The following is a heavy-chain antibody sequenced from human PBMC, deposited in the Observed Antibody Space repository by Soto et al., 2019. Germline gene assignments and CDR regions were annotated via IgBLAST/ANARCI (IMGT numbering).Heavy chain of an antibody. J-gene: IGHJ6*02. CDR3: ARRGIVGATQKKYYYGMDV. CDR1: GGSISSSSYY. CDR2: IYYSGST. Sequence: SETLSLTCTVSGGSISSSSYYWGWIRQPPGKGLEWIGSIYYSGSTYYNPSLKSRVTISVDTSKNQFSLKLSSVTAADTAVYYCARRGIVGATQKKYYYGMDVWGQGTTVTVSS. D-gene: IGHD1-26*01. V-gene: IGHV4-39*01.